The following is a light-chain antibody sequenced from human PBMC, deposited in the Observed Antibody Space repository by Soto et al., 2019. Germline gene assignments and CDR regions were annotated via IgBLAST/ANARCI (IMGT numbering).Light chain of an antibody. V-gene: IGKV1-5*03. Sequence: DIQVTQSPASLSSYLLDIVTITCRASQSISTWLAWYQQKPGKAPKLLIYKASSLESGVPSRFSGSGSGTEFTLTISSLQPDDFATYYCQQYNSYPWTFGQGTKV. J-gene: IGKJ1*01. CDR1: QSISTW. CDR2: KAS. CDR3: QQYNSYPWT.